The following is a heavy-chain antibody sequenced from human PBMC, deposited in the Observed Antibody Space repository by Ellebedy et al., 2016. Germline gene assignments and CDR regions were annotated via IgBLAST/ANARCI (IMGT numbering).Heavy chain of an antibody. CDR2: MYGGGTE. CDR1: GFSVTSND. J-gene: IGHJ3*02. Sequence: GGSLRLXCAASGFSVTSNDMSWVRQAPGRGLELVSLMYGGGTEYYADSVQGRFSTSRDSSKNRLHLQMNSLRAEDTAVYYCATRHNDAFDIWGRGTMVTVSS. CDR3: ATRHNDAFDI. D-gene: IGHD1-14*01. V-gene: IGHV3-53*01.